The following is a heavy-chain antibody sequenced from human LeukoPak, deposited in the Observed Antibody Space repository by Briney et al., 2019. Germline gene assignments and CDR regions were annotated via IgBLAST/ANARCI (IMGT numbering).Heavy chain of an antibody. Sequence: SETLSLTCTVSGSSISSSSYYWGWIRQPPGKGLEWIGYIYYSGSTNYNPSLKSRVTMSVDTSKNQFSLKLSSVTAADTAVYYCARNVYCSAGSCLDYWGQGTLVTVSS. CDR1: GSSISSSSYY. J-gene: IGHJ4*02. V-gene: IGHV4-61*05. CDR3: ARNVYCSAGSCLDY. CDR2: IYYSGST. D-gene: IGHD2-15*01.